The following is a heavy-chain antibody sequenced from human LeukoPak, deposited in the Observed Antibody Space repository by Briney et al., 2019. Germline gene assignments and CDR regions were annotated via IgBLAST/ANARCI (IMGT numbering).Heavy chain of an antibody. CDR3: ASERGLKGSYYYDFWSGYYNWFDP. CDR1: GHTFTSYY. CDR2: INPSGGST. J-gene: IGHJ5*02. V-gene: IGHV1-46*01. D-gene: IGHD3-3*01. Sequence: ASVKVSCKASGHTFTSYYMHWVRQAPGQGLEWMGIINPSGGSTSYAQKFQGRVTMTRDTSISTAYMELSRLRSDDTAVYYCASERGLKGSYYYDFWSGYYNWFDPWGQGTLVTVSS.